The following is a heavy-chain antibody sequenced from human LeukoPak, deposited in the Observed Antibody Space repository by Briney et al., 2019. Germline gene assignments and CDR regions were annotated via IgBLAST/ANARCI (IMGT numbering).Heavy chain of an antibody. CDR3: ARSAYCGGDCAALARYYYYMDV. J-gene: IGHJ6*03. D-gene: IGHD2-21*02. V-gene: IGHV4-34*01. CDR1: GGSFSGYY. CDR2: INHSGST. Sequence: SETLSLTCAVYGGSFSGYYWSWIRQPPGKGLEWIGEINHSGSTNYNPSLKSRVTISVDTSKNQFSLKLSSVTAVDTAVYYCARSAYCGGDCAALARYYYYMDVWGKGTTVTVSS.